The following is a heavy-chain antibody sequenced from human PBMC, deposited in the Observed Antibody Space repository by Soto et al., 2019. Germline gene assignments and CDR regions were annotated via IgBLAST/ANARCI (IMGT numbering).Heavy chain of an antibody. Sequence: PGESLKISCKGSGYSFTSYWIGWVRQMPGKGLEWMGIIYPGDSDTRYSPSFQGQVTISADKSISTAYLQWSSLKASDTAMYYCARQADCSSTSCYEYWFDPWGQGTLVTVSS. CDR2: IYPGDSDT. CDR3: ARQADCSSTSCYEYWFDP. J-gene: IGHJ5*02. CDR1: GYSFTSYW. D-gene: IGHD2-2*01. V-gene: IGHV5-51*01.